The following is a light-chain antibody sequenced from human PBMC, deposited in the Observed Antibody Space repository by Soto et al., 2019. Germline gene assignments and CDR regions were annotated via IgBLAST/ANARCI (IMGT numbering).Light chain of an antibody. V-gene: IGKV3-20*01. CDR2: GAS. CDR1: ESVSSNY. CDR3: QQDGSSPPT. Sequence: EIVLTQSPGTLSLSPGERATLSCRASESVSSNYLAWYQRKPGQAPRLLIYGASNRATDIPTRFSGSGSGTDFTLTITRLEPEDFVVYYCQQDGSSPPTFGQGTKVEI. J-gene: IGKJ1*01.